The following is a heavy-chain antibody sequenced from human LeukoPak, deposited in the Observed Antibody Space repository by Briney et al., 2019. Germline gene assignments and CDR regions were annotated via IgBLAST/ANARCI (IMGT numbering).Heavy chain of an antibody. Sequence: GRSLRLSCAASGFTFSSYAMHWVRQAPGKGLEWVAVISYDGSNKYYADSVKGRFTISRDNSKNTLYLQMNSLRAEDTAVYYCARDSSRNYYDSSGQLDYWGQGTLVTVSS. CDR3: ARDSSRNYYDSSGQLDY. CDR2: ISYDGSNK. CDR1: GFTFSSYA. J-gene: IGHJ4*02. D-gene: IGHD3-22*01. V-gene: IGHV3-30*04.